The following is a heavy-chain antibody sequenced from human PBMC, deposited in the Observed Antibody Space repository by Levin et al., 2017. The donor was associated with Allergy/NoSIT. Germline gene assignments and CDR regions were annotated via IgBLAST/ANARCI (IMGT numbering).Heavy chain of an antibody. CDR2: ISWNSGSI. CDR3: AKAIGAYSDFWRGDYKFDY. Sequence: GGSLRLSCAASGFTFDNYAMHWVRQAPGKGLEWVSGISWNSGSIGYADSVKGRFTISRDNAKNSLYLQMNSLRAEDTALYNCAKAIGAYSDFWRGDYKFDYWGQGTLVTVSS. J-gene: IGHJ4*02. CDR1: GFTFDNYA. D-gene: IGHD3-3*01. V-gene: IGHV3-9*01.